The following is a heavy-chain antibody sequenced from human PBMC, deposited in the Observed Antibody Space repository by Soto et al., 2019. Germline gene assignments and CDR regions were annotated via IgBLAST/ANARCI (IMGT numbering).Heavy chain of an antibody. Sequence: SETLSLTCTVSGGSLSGGGYYWSWIRQHQGKGLEWIGYIYYSGSTYYNPSLKSRVTISVDTSKNQFYLKLSSVNAADTDVYYCASTRRDGYNFNYWGQGTLVTVSS. D-gene: IGHD5-12*01. J-gene: IGHJ4*02. V-gene: IGHV4-31*03. CDR3: ASTRRDGYNFNY. CDR2: IYYSGST. CDR1: GGSLSGGGYY.